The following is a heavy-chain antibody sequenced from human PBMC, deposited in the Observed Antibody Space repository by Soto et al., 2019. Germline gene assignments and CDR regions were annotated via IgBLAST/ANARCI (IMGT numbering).Heavy chain of an antibody. Sequence: QVQLVQSGAEVKQPGSSVKVSCKASGGTFSSHAISWVRQAPGQGLEWMGGIIPIFGTANYAQKFQGRVTITADESTSTAYLELSSLRTEDTAVYYCASGYCSGGSCYSPSDWGQGTLVTVSS. V-gene: IGHV1-69*01. CDR3: ASGYCSGGSCYSPSD. J-gene: IGHJ4*02. CDR1: GGTFSSHA. D-gene: IGHD2-15*01. CDR2: IIPIFGTA.